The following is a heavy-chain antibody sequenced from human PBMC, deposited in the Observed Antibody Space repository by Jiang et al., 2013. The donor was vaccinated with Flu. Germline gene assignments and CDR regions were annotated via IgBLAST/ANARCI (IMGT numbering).Heavy chain of an antibody. CDR3: ARGYSGNSFGP. D-gene: IGHD1-26*01. V-gene: IGHV4-39*01. Sequence: LLKPSETLSLTCIVSGGSISSSSYYWGWIRQPPGKGLEWIGGIYYSGSTNYNPSLKSRVTISVDTSKNQFSLKLSSVTTADTAVYYCARGYSGNSFGPWGQGTLVTVSS. CDR1: GGSISSSSYY. CDR2: IYYSGST. J-gene: IGHJ5*02.